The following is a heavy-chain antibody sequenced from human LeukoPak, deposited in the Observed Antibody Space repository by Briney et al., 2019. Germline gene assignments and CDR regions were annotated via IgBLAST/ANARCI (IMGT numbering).Heavy chain of an antibody. D-gene: IGHD5-18*01. CDR2: INPNSGGT. CDR3: ARGRGYSYSDIWYFDL. CDR1: GYTFTGYY. V-gene: IGHV1-2*02. J-gene: IGHJ2*01. Sequence: ASVKVSCKASGYTFTGYYMHWVRQAPGQGLEWMGWINPNSGGTNYAQKFQGRVTMTRDTSISTAYMELSRLRSDDTAVYYCARGRGYSYSDIWYFDLWGRGTLVTVSS.